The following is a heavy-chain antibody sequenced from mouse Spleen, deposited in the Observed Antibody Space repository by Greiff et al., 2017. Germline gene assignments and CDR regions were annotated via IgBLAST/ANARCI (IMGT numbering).Heavy chain of an antibody. CDR3: AREPVTGTNWYFDV. CDR2: IDPSDSET. D-gene: IGHD4-1*01. J-gene: IGHJ1*01. CDR1: GYTFTSYW. V-gene: IGHV1-52*01. Sequence: QVQLQQPGAELVRPGSSVKLSCKASGYTFTSYWMHWVKQRPIQGLEWIGNIDPSDSETHYNQKFKDKATLTVDKSSSTAYMQLSSLTSEDSAVYYCAREPVTGTNWYFDVWGAGTTVTVSS.